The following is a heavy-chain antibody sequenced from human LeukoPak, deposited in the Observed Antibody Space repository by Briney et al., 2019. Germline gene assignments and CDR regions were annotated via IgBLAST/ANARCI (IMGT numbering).Heavy chain of an antibody. J-gene: IGHJ4*02. V-gene: IGHV1-2*02. CDR2: INPNSGGT. CDR3: ARDFGGDGYNYFSY. D-gene: IGHD5-24*01. CDR1: GYTFTGYY. Sequence: GASVKVSCKASGYTFTGYYMHWVRQAPGQGLEWMGWINPNSGGTNYAQKFQGRVTMTRDTSISTAYMELSRLRSDDTAVYYCARDFGGDGYNYFSYWGQGTLVTVSS.